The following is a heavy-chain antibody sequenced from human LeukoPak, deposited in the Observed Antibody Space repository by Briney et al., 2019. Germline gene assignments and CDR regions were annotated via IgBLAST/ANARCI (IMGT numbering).Heavy chain of an antibody. D-gene: IGHD3-9*01. V-gene: IGHV1-8*01. Sequence: ASVKVSCKASGYTFTSYDINWVRQATGQGLEWMGWMNPNSGNTGYAQKFQGRVTMTRNTSISTAYMELSSLRSEDTAVYYCARVLRYFDWASYYYYYYMDVWGKGTTVTVSS. J-gene: IGHJ6*03. CDR2: MNPNSGNT. CDR3: ARVLRYFDWASYYYYYYMDV. CDR1: GYTFTSYD.